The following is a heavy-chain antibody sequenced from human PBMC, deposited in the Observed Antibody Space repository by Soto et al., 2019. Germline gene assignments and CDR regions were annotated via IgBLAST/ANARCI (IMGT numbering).Heavy chain of an antibody. D-gene: IGHD3-22*01. Sequence: QLQLQESGPGLVKPSETLSLTCTVSGGSISSSSYYWGWIRQPPGKGLEWIGSIYYSGSTYYNPSLKSRVXXSXDXXKNQFSLKLSSVTAADTAVYYCARHQGDSSGYYRVWGQGTLVTVSS. J-gene: IGHJ4*02. V-gene: IGHV4-39*01. CDR2: IYYSGST. CDR1: GGSISSSSYY. CDR3: ARHQGDSSGYYRV.